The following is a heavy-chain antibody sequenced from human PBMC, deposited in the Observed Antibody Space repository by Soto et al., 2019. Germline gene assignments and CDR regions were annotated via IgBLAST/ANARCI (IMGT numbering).Heavy chain of an antibody. J-gene: IGHJ6*02. Sequence: QVQLVQSGAEVKKPGSSVKVSCKASGGTFSSYAISWVRQAPGQGLEWMGGIIPIFGTAIYAQKFQGRVTITAYESTSTAYMDLSSLRSEDTAVYYCATYPRGRGYFYGMDVWGQGTTVTVSS. CDR1: GGTFSSYA. CDR2: IIPIFGTA. V-gene: IGHV1-69*12. D-gene: IGHD1-26*01. CDR3: ATYPRGRGYFYGMDV.